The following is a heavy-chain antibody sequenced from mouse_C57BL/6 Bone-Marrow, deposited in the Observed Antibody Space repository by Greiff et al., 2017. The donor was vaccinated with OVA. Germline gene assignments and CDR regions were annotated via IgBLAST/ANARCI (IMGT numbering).Heavy chain of an antibody. Sequence: EVHLVESGGDLVKPGGSLKLSCAASGFTFSSYGMSWVRQTPDKRLEWVATISSGGSYTYYPHTVKGRFNISRDHSKNTLYLQMSSLKYEDTAMYYCARHDGSPLGVWGTGTTVTVSS. V-gene: IGHV5-6*01. CDR1: GFTFSSYG. CDR2: ISSGGSYT. CDR3: ARHDGSPLGV. J-gene: IGHJ1*03.